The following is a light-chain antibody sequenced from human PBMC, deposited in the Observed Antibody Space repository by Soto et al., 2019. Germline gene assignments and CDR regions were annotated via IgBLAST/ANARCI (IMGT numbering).Light chain of an antibody. V-gene: IGLV1-40*01. CDR2: GNS. CDR3: QSYDSSLSGWV. J-gene: IGLJ3*02. CDR1: SSNIGAGYD. Sequence: QSVLTQPPSVSGAPGQRVTISCTGSSSNIGAGYDVHWYQQLPGTAPKLLIYGNSNRPSGVPDRLSGSKSGTSASLAITGLQAEDEADSYCQSYDSSLSGWVFGGGTKLTVL.